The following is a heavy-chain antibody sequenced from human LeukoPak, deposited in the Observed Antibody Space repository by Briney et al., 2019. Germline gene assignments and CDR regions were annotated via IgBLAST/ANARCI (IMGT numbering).Heavy chain of an antibody. CDR1: GYTFTSYD. CDR3: ARALGYSSSWSGVDV. D-gene: IGHD6-13*01. CDR2: MNPNSGNT. V-gene: IGHV1-8*01. J-gene: IGHJ6*02. Sequence: ASVKVSCKASGYTFTSYDINWVRQATGQGLEWMGWMNPNSGNTVYAQKFQGRVTITADKSTSTAYMELSSLRSEDTAVYYCARALGYSSSWSGVDVWGQGTTVTVSS.